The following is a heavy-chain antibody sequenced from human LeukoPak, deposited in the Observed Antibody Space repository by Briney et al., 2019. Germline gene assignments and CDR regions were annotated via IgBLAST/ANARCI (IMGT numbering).Heavy chain of an antibody. CDR1: GFTFSTYA. J-gene: IGHJ4*02. CDR3: AKAYAFVGANYFDY. Sequence: PGGSLRLSCAASGFTFSTYAMSWVRQAPGNGLEWVSAIGDTTYYADSVKGRFTISRDNSKNTLYLQMNNLRAEDAAIYYCAKAYAFVGANYFDYWGQGTLVTVSS. V-gene: IGHV3-23*01. D-gene: IGHD1-26*01. CDR2: IGDTT.